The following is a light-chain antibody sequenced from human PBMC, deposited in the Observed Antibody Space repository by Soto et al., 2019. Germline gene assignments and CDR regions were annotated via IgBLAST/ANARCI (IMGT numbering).Light chain of an antibody. J-gene: IGKJ4*01. CDR3: QQYSSPPPT. V-gene: IGKV3-20*01. CDR1: QSVYKNF. CDR2: GAS. Sequence: EIVLTQSPGTLSLSPGERATLSCRASQSVYKNFLAWYQQKPGQAPRLLINGASNRATGIPDRFSGSGSGTDFSLTIDRLEPEDFAVYFCQQYSSPPPTFGGGTKVAIK.